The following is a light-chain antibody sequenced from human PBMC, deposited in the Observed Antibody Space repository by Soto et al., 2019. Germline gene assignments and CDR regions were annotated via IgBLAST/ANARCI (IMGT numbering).Light chain of an antibody. CDR1: QNVSSTY. J-gene: IGKJ2*01. CDR2: GVS. Sequence: EIVLTQSPGTLSLSPGARATLSCRASQNVSSTYLAWYQQKPGQAPRLLIYGVSSRATGIPDRFSGSGSGTDFTLTISRLEPEDFAVYYCQRYDISPFPFGQGTKLEIK. V-gene: IGKV3-20*01. CDR3: QRYDISPFP.